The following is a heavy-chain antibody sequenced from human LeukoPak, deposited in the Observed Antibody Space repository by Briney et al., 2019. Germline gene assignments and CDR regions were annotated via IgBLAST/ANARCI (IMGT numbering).Heavy chain of an antibody. Sequence: GGSLRLSCAASGFTFSGYAMSWVRQAPGKGLEWVSTTSGGSTYYADSVKGRFTISRDNSKSTLYLQMNSLRAEDTAVYYCAKGDCSSTTCSGFYGMDVWGRGTTVTVSS. V-gene: IGHV3-23*01. CDR1: GFTFSGYA. CDR2: TSGGST. CDR3: AKGDCSSTTCSGFYGMDV. D-gene: IGHD2-2*01. J-gene: IGHJ6*04.